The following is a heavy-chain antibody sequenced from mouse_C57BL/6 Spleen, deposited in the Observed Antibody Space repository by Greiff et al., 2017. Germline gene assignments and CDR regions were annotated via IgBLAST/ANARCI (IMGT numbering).Heavy chain of an antibody. CDR3: ARDSNYFDY. J-gene: IGHJ2*01. V-gene: IGHV5-16*01. D-gene: IGHD1-1*01. Sequence: KLMESEGGLVQPGSSMKLSCTASGFTFSDYYMAWVRQVPEKGLEWVANINSDGSSTYYLDSLKSRFIISRDNAKNILYLQMSSLKSEDTATYYCARDSNYFDYWGQGTTLTVSS. CDR1: GFTFSDYY. CDR2: INSDGSST.